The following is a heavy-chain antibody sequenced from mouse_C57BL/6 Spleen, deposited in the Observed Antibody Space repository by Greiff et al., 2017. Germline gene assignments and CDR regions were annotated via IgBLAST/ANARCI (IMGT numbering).Heavy chain of an antibody. CDR2: INPSTGGT. Sequence: EVQLQQSGPELVKPGASVKISCKASGYSFTGYYMHWVKQSPEKSLEWIGEINPSTGGTSYNQKFKGKATLTVDKSSSTAYMQLTSLTSEDSAVYYCARGEVTAEFAYWGQGTLVTVSA. V-gene: IGHV1-43*01. D-gene: IGHD2-13*01. CDR1: GYSFTGYY. CDR3: ARGEVTAEFAY. J-gene: IGHJ3*01.